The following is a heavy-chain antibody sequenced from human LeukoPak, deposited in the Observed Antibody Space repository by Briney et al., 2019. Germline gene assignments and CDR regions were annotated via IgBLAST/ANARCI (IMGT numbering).Heavy chain of an antibody. CDR1: GGTFSSYA. J-gene: IGHJ4*02. V-gene: IGHV1-69*13. CDR2: IIPIFGTA. CDR3: ARGNDFWSGFDY. D-gene: IGHD3-3*01. Sequence: GASVKVSCKASGGTFSSYAISWVRQAPGQGLEWMGGIIPIFGTANYAQKFQGRVTITADESTSTAYMELSSLRSEDTAAYYCARGNDFWSGFDYWGQGTLVTVSS.